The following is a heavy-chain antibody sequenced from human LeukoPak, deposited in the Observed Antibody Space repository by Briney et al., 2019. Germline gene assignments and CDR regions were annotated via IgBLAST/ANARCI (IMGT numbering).Heavy chain of an antibody. D-gene: IGHD2-2*01. V-gene: IGHV3-74*01. CDR3: ARVSGPGMNEYYHL. CDR1: GFTFSGAW. J-gene: IGHJ4*02. CDR2: INDDGSST. Sequence: GGSLRPSCAASGFTFSGAWMHWVRQAPGEGLMWVSRINDDGSSTRHADSVKGRFTISRDNAKNTLYLQMNSLRAEDTAVYYCARVSGPGMNEYYHLWGQGTLVTVSS.